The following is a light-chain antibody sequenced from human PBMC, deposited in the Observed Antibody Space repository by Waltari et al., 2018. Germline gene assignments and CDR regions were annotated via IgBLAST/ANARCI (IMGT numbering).Light chain of an antibody. CDR2: RSD. V-gene: IGLV1-44*01. J-gene: IGLJ3*02. CDR3: AAWDDSLNAWI. Sequence: QSLLTQPPSISWAPGQRVTISCSGGSSNIGRNGVHWYEQVPGTAPKLRIFRSDQRPSGVSDRFSGSKSGTSASLTITGLLSADEADYICAAWDDSLNAWIFGGGTRLTVL. CDR1: SSNIGRNG.